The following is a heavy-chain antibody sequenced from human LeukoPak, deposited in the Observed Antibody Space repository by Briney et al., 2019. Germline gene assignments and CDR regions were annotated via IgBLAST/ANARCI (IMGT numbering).Heavy chain of an antibody. D-gene: IGHD5-24*01. J-gene: IGHJ4*02. Sequence: SETLSLTCTVSGYSISTGYYWDWIRQPPGKGLEWIGTFYHGGSTYYNPSLKSRVTMSLDTSKTQFSLKVTSVTAADTAVYYCARGDGYTYSLDYWGQGTLVTVSS. CDR2: FYHGGST. V-gene: IGHV4-38-2*02. CDR1: GYSISTGYY. CDR3: ARGDGYTYSLDY.